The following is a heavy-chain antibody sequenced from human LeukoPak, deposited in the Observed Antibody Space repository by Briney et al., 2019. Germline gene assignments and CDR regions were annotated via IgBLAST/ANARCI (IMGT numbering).Heavy chain of an antibody. D-gene: IGHD2-2*01. CDR2: INHSGST. CDR1: GGSFSGYY. J-gene: IGHJ3*02. Sequence: SETLSLTCAVYGGSFSGYYWSWICQPPGKGLEWIGEINHSGSTNYNPSLKSRVTISVDTSKNQFSLKLSSVTAADTAVYYCARWTGDLIVVVPAAIRSDAFDIWGQGTMVTVSS. V-gene: IGHV4-34*01. CDR3: ARWTGDLIVVVPAAIRSDAFDI.